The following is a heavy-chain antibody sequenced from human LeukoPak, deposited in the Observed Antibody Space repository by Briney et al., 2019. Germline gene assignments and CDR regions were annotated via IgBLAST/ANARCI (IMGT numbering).Heavy chain of an antibody. CDR3: ASIASTGRERGY. Sequence: GGSLRLSCVASVFTVSSNDMSWVRQAPGKGLEWVSVIYSGGTTYYADSVKGRFTISRDNSKNTLYLQMNSLRAEDTAVYYCASIASTGRERGYWGQGTLVTVSS. D-gene: IGHD6-13*01. CDR1: VFTVSSND. J-gene: IGHJ4*02. V-gene: IGHV3-53*01. CDR2: IYSGGTT.